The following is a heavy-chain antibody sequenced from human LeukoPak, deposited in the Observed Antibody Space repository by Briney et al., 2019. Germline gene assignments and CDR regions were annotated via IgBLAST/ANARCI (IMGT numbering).Heavy chain of an antibody. CDR2: IIPIFGTA. CDR1: GGTFSSYA. D-gene: IGHD3-22*01. CDR3: ASSPNPAYYYDSSGYPFDY. V-gene: IGHV1-69*05. Sequence: SAKVSCKASGGTFSSYAISWVPQAPGQGLEWMGGIIPIFGTANYAQKFQGRVTITTDESTSTAYMELSSLRSEDTAVYYCASSPNPAYYYDSSGYPFDYWGQGTLVTVSS. J-gene: IGHJ4*02.